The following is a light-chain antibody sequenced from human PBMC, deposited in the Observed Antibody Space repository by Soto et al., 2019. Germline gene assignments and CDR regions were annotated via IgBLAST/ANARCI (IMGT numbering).Light chain of an antibody. CDR3: QQRSNWPPIT. J-gene: IGKJ5*01. Sequence: EIVMTQSPATLSVSPGERGTLSCRGSQSVNSNYVAWYQQKPGQAPRLLIYDASNRATGIPARFSGSGSGTDFTLTISSLEPEDFAVYYCQQRSNWPPITFGQGTRLEI. CDR2: DAS. V-gene: IGKV3-11*01. CDR1: QSVNSN.